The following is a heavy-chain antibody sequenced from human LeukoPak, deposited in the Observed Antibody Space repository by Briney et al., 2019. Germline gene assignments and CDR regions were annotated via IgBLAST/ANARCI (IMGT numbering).Heavy chain of an antibody. J-gene: IGHJ4*02. Sequence: PSETLSLTCAVYGGSFSGYYWSWIRQPPGKGLEWIGEINHSGSTNYNPSLKSRVTISLDTSKNQFSLKLSSVTAADAAVYYCARGRGGNSGDSWGQGTLVTVSS. D-gene: IGHD4-23*01. CDR3: ARGRGGNSGDS. CDR2: INHSGST. V-gene: IGHV4-34*01. CDR1: GGSFSGYY.